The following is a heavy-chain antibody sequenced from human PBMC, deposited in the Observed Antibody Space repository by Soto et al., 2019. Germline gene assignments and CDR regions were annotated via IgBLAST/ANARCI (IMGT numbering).Heavy chain of an antibody. Sequence: QVHLVQSGAEVKKPGVSVKVSCEASEYTFTSYYIHWVRQAPGQGFEWMGIVTPSDGSPTYAPKFEGRVTMTRDTSTSTVYMELSSQRSEDTAVYYCARARMHQAPYFFDYWGQGTLVTVSS. V-gene: IGHV1-46*01. CDR3: ARARMHQAPYFFDY. CDR1: EYTFTSYY. D-gene: IGHD2-8*01. CDR2: VTPSDGSP. J-gene: IGHJ4*02.